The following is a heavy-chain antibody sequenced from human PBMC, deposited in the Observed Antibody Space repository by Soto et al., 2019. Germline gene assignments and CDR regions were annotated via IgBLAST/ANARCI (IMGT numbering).Heavy chain of an antibody. CDR2: IYYRGNA. V-gene: IGHV4-39*01. Sequence: QLQLQESGPGLVKPSETLSLTCSVSDDSINSDKYYWGWIRQPPGKGLEWIGSIYYRGNAYYNPSLQTRVTISLDKSMSQFSLKLNSVTAADSAVYFCASLEGLATISYYFDFWCPGALVTVSS. CDR3: ASLEGLATISYYFDF. J-gene: IGHJ4*02. CDR1: DDSINSDKYY. D-gene: IGHD3-9*01.